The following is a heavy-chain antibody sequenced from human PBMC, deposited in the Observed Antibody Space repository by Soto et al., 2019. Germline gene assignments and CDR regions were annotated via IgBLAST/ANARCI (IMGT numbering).Heavy chain of an antibody. V-gene: IGHV3-13*01. CDR1: GFTFSSYD. J-gene: IGHJ4*02. CDR3: TRGADGFDY. Sequence: EVQLVESWGDLVQPGGSLRLSCAASGFTFSSYDFHWVRQATGKGLEWVSGIGTAGDTYYAGSVKGRFIMSSENAKNSLYLQMNSLRAGDTAVYYCTRGADGFDYWGQGTLVTVSS. CDR2: IGTAGDT. D-gene: IGHD3-16*01.